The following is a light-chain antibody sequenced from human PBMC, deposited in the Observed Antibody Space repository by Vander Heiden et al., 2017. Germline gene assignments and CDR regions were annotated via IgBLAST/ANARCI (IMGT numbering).Light chain of an antibody. CDR3: QEWESSSVV. CDR1: KLGHKY. V-gene: IGLV3-1*01. Sequence: SYELTQPPSVSVSPGQTASVTCSGDKLGHKYACWYQQKPGKSPGLVSYQDSKRPSGIPERFSGSNSGNTATLTISGTQAVDEADYYCQEWESSSVVFGTGTKLTVL. CDR2: QDS. J-gene: IGLJ1*01.